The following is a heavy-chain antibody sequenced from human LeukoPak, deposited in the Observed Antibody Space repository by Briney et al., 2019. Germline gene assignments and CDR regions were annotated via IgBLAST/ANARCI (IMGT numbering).Heavy chain of an antibody. D-gene: IGHD6-19*01. Sequence: ASVKVSCKASGYTFTGYYMHWVRQAPGQGLEWMGWINPNSGGTNYAQKFQGRVTMTRDTSISTAYMELSRLRSDDTAVYYCARVTRYSSGWFDAFDIWGQGTMVTVSS. CDR2: INPNSGGT. V-gene: IGHV1-2*02. CDR3: ARVTRYSSGWFDAFDI. CDR1: GYTFTGYY. J-gene: IGHJ3*02.